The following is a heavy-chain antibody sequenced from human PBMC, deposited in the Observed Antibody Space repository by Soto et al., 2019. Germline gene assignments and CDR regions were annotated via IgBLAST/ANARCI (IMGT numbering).Heavy chain of an antibody. V-gene: IGHV4-59*08. CDR2: IHESGVT. CDR1: GGSLETYY. J-gene: IGHJ1*01. CDR3: ARHSRTGDYDF. Sequence: QVQLQETGPRLVKPWETLSLTCSVSGGSLETYYWSWLRQFPGKNLEWIAYIHESGVTDYNPSLESQVNISIDTSQDQFSLTVFSLTAADTALYYCARHSRTGDYDFWGRGIHVTVSS. D-gene: IGHD3-16*01.